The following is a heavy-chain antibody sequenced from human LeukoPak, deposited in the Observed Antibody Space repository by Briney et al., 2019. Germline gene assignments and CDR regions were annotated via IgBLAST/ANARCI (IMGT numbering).Heavy chain of an antibody. CDR3: ARDRGLGLPNWFTS. CDR2: IVLNGNLI. Sequence: PRGALRVSCVDPGVSFSSYSMNWVRQSPRKGLEWVSSIVLNGNLINYADSVKDRFTISRDNAKNSLFLQMDSLRVEDTAVYYCARDRGLGLPNWFTSCGQGTLVTVSS. CDR1: GVSFSSYS. D-gene: IGHD2-15*01. J-gene: IGHJ5*01. V-gene: IGHV3-21*01.